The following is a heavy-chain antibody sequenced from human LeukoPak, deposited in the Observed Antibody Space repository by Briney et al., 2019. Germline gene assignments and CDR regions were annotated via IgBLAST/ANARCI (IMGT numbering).Heavy chain of an antibody. V-gene: IGHV4-39*01. D-gene: IGHD1-26*01. J-gene: IGHJ4*02. Sequence: MASETLSLTCAVSGGSISSSNWWTWVRQPPGKGLEWIGSIYYSGSTYYNPSLKSRVTISVDTSKNQISLKLSSVTAADTAVYYCARHFIVGATYNWGQGTLVTDSS. CDR1: GGSISSSNW. CDR3: ARHFIVGATYN. CDR2: IYYSGST.